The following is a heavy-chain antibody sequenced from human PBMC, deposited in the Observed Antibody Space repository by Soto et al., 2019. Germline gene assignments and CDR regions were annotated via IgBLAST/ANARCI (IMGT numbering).Heavy chain of an antibody. J-gene: IGHJ4*02. D-gene: IGHD1-26*01. V-gene: IGHV3-53*01. Sequence: LRLSCAASGFTVSSNYMSWVRQAPGKGLEWVSVIYSGGSTYYADSVKGRFTISRDNSKNTLYLQMNSLRAEDTAVYYCARTSGWELLPEYYFDYWGQGTLVTVSS. CDR1: GFTVSSNY. CDR3: ARTSGWELLPEYYFDY. CDR2: IYSGGST.